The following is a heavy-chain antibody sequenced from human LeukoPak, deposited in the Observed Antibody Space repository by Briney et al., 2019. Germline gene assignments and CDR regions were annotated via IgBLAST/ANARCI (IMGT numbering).Heavy chain of an antibody. Sequence: PGGSLRLSCAASGFTFSDYYMSWIRQAPGKGLERVSYISSSGSTIYYADSVKGRFTIPRDNAKNSLYLQMNSLRAEDTAVYYCARGIGSTMYAFDIWGQGTMVTVSS. J-gene: IGHJ3*02. V-gene: IGHV3-11*01. CDR2: ISSSGSTI. D-gene: IGHD3-10*02. CDR3: ARGIGSTMYAFDI. CDR1: GFTFSDYY.